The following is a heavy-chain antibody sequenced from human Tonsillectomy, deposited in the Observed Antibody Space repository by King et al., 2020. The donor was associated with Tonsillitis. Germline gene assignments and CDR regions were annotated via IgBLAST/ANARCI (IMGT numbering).Heavy chain of an antibody. CDR3: ARGAAGGWAAYYYYIDV. V-gene: IGHV4-59*01. D-gene: IGHD6-19*01. Sequence: VQLQESGPGLVKPSETLSLTCTVSVGSISSYYWSWIRQPPGKGLEWIGYIYYSGSTNYNPSLKSRVTISVDTSKNQFSLKLRSVTAADTAVYYCARGAAGGWAAYYYYIDVWGKGTTVTVSS. J-gene: IGHJ6*03. CDR1: VGSISSYY. CDR2: IYYSGST.